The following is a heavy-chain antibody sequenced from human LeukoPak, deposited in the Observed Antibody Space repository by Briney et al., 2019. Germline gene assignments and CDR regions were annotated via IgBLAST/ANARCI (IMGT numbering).Heavy chain of an antibody. CDR3: TRDGAGPYYYYGMDV. V-gene: IGHV3-49*04. J-gene: IGHJ6*04. CDR1: GFTFGDYA. CDR2: IRSKAYGGTT. Sequence: PGRSLRLSCTASGFTFGDYAMSWVRQVPGKGLEWVGFIRSKAYGGTTEYAASVKGRFTISRDDSKSIAYLQMNSLKTEDTAVYYCTRDGAGPYYYYGMDVWGKGTTVTVSS. D-gene: IGHD4/OR15-4a*01.